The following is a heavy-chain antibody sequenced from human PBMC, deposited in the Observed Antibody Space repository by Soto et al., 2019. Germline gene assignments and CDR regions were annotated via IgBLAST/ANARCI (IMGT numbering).Heavy chain of an antibody. CDR1: GLTVSTNP. CDR3: ARDRSGH. Sequence: EVQLVESGGGLVQPGGSLRLSCAASGLTVSTNPMSWVRQAPGKRLQWVSVIYTGRGTHYADSVKGRFTISRDNAKNTVNLQMKRLRPAGTGVYYCARDRSGHWGQGTFVTAYS. CDR2: IYTGRGT. J-gene: IGHJ4*02. V-gene: IGHV3-66*01.